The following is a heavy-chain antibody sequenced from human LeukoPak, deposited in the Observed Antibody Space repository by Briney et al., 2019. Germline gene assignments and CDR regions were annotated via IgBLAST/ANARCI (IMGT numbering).Heavy chain of an antibody. CDR1: GGSISGTNW. D-gene: IGHD4-17*01. Sequence: SGTLSLTCGVSGGSISGTNWWSWVRQPPGQGLEWIGEISLAGQTNYNPSLNGRVTMSLDKSSNQLSLHLTSVTAADTAVYYCAGSRLRGDYWGQGTLVTVSS. CDR2: ISLAGQT. J-gene: IGHJ4*02. CDR3: AGSRLRGDY. V-gene: IGHV4-4*02.